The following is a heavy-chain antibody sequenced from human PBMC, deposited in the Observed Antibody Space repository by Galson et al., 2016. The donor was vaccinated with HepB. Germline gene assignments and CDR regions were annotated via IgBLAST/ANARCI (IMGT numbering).Heavy chain of an antibody. D-gene: IGHD3-10*01. V-gene: IGHV4-34*01. CDR2: ISHVGST. J-gene: IGHJ4*02. Sequence: ETLSLTCGVYGGSFSGNDWTWIRQAPGKGLEWIGEISHVGSTNYNPSLKSRVTISVDTSKNQLSLNLRSVTAANTAVYYCARNIYGLGNLWGQGTLVTVSS. CDR1: GGSFSGND. CDR3: ARNIYGLGNL.